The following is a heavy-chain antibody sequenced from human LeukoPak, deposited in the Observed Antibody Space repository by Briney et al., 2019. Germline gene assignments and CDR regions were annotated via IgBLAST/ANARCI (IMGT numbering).Heavy chain of an antibody. D-gene: IGHD3-22*01. V-gene: IGHV4-39*07. J-gene: IGHJ4*02. CDR2: IYYSGST. CDR3: ARGPYYYDSSGYYYSYFDY. Sequence: TPETLSLTCTVSGGSTSSSSYYWGWIRQPPGKGLEWIGSIYYSGSTYYNPSLKSRVTISADTSKNQFSLKLGSVTAADTAVYYCARGPYYYDSSGYYYSYFDYWGQGTLVTVSS. CDR1: GGSTSSSSYY.